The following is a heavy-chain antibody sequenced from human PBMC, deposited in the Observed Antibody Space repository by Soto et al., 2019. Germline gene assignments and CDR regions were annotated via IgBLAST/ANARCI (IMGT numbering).Heavy chain of an antibody. CDR2: IRSKANSYAT. CDR3: TRHGRSRSSTEGGNYYYYGMDV. D-gene: IGHD6-6*01. J-gene: IGHJ6*02. Sequence: PGGSLRLSCAASGFTFSGSAMHWVRQASGKGLEWVGRIRSKANSYATAYAASVKGRFTISRDDSKNTAYLQMNSLKTEDTAVYYCTRHGRSRSSTEGGNYYYYGMDVWGQGTTVTVSS. CDR1: GFTFSGSA. V-gene: IGHV3-73*01.